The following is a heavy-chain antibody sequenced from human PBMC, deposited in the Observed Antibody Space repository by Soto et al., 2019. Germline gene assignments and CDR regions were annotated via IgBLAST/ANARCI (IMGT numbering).Heavy chain of an antibody. J-gene: IGHJ4*02. CDR3: ASLVAGYSYGHFDY. D-gene: IGHD5-18*01. Sequence: PSATLSLTCTVSGGSISGYSWSWIRQPPGKGLEWIGYIFYRGSTNYNPSLKSRVTISVDTSKNQFSLKLSSVTAADTAVYYCASLVAGYSYGHFDYWGQGTLVTVSS. CDR1: GGSISGYS. CDR2: IFYRGST. V-gene: IGHV4-59*01.